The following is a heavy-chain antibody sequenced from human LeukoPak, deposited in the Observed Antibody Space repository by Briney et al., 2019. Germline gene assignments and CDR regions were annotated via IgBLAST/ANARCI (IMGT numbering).Heavy chain of an antibody. Sequence: ASVKVSCKASGYTFTSYGISWVRQAPGQGLEWMGWISAYSGDTNYAQKFQGRVTMTEDTSTDTAYMELSSLRSEDTAVYYCATEAWGSTSSIGYWGQGTLVTVSS. D-gene: IGHD2-2*01. CDR1: GYTFTSYG. CDR2: ISAYSGDT. CDR3: ATEAWGSTSSIGY. J-gene: IGHJ4*02. V-gene: IGHV1-18*01.